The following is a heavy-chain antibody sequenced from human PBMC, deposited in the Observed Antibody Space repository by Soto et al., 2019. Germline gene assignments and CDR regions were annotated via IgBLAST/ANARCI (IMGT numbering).Heavy chain of an antibody. CDR1: CGSISSGDYY. J-gene: IGHJ4*02. CDR2: IYYSGST. V-gene: IGHV4-30-4*01. Sequence: SGTLSLTFTVSCGSISSGDYYWSCIRQPPGKGLEWIGYIYYSGSTYYNPSLKSRVTISVDTSKNQFSLKLSSVTAADTAVYYCARLFGYCSSTSCYKGLDYWGQGALVTVSS. CDR3: ARLFGYCSSTSCYKGLDY. D-gene: IGHD2-2*02.